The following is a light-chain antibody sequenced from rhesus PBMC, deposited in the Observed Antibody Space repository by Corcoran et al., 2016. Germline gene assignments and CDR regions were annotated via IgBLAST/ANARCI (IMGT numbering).Light chain of an antibody. J-gene: IGKJ2*01. CDR1: QGISKY. Sequence: DIQMTQSPSSLSASVGDTVTITCQASQGISKYLAWYQQKPGKAHKLLIDDASTLQSGVPSRFSGSGSGTECTLTISSLQPEDFATYYCQQHNSYPYSFGQGTKVEIK. V-gene: IGKV1-25*01. CDR3: QQHNSYPYS. CDR2: DAS.